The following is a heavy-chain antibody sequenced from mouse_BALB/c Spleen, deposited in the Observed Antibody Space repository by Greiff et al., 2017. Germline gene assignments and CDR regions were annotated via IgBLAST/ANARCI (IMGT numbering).Heavy chain of an antibody. CDR3: ARYRMITTGYYLDY. CDR1: GYSFTGYF. Sequence: VQLQQSGPELVKPGASVKISCKASGYSFTGYFMNWVMQSHGKSLEWIGRINPYNGDTFYNQKFKGKATLTVDKSSSTAHMELRSLASEDSAVYYCARYRMITTGYYLDYWGQGTTLTVSS. CDR2: INPYNGDT. J-gene: IGHJ2*01. V-gene: IGHV1-20*02. D-gene: IGHD2-4*01.